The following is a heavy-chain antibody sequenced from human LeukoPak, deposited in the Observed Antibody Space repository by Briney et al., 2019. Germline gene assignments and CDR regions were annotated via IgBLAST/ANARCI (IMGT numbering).Heavy chain of an antibody. D-gene: IGHD2-8*02. CDR3: ARSRGWWALDY. Sequence: PSETLSLTCAVSGVSIASYSCHWIRQSPGKGLEDVAAIDSYGTTYYNPSLRSRPNIAVDPSKNQCSLRLNSVTAADTAVYYCARSRGWWALDYWGPGTLVAVSS. V-gene: IGHV4-39*07. CDR2: IDSYGTT. CDR1: GVSIASYS. J-gene: IGHJ4*02.